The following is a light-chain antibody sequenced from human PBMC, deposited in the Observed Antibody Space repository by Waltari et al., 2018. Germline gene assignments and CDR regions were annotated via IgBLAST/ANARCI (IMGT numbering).Light chain of an antibody. CDR1: HGISSY. J-gene: IGKJ3*01. CDR2: AAS. Sequence: AIRMTPSPSSLSASTGDRVTITCRASHGISSYLALYQQKPGKAPKLLIYAASTLQSGVPSRFSGSGSGTDFTLTISCLQSEDFATYYCQQYYSYLSFGPGTKVDIK. V-gene: IGKV1-8*01. CDR3: QQYYSYLS.